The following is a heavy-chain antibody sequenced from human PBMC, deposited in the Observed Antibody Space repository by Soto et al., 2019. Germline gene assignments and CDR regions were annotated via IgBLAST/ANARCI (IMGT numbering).Heavy chain of an antibody. V-gene: IGHV1-3*01. D-gene: IGHD6-13*01. CDR1: GYTFTSYA. CDR3: AVGRYSSSWYRDYYGMDV. J-gene: IGHJ6*02. Sequence: ASAKVSCKASGYTFTSYAMHWVRQAPGQMLEWMEWINAGNGNTKYSQKFQGRVTITRDTSASTAYMELSSLRSEDTAVYYCAVGRYSSSWYRDYYGMDVWGRGTTVTVSS. CDR2: INAGNGNT.